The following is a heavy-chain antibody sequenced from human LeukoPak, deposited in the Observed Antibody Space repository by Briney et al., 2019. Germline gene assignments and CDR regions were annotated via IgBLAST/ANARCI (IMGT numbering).Heavy chain of an antibody. CDR1: GYTFTDYY. D-gene: IGHD1-14*01. CDR3: ARVLARYGNLDY. CDR2: INPNSGGT. Sequence: GASVKVSFKASGYTFTDYYIHWVRQAPGQGLEWMGWINPNSGGTNYTQKFQGRVTMTRDTSISTAYLELNRLTSDDTAVYYCARVLARYGNLDYWGQGILVTVSS. V-gene: IGHV1-2*02. J-gene: IGHJ4*02.